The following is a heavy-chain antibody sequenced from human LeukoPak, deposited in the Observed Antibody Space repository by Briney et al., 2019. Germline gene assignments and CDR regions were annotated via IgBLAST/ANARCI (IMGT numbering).Heavy chain of an antibody. J-gene: IGHJ5*02. CDR1: GFTFRTYA. V-gene: IGHV3-64*01. CDR2: ISSNGGST. CDR3: AKGSYSWNYGWFDP. D-gene: IGHD1-7*01. Sequence: GGSLRLSCAASGFTFRTYAMHWVRQAPGKGLEYVSAISSNGGSTYYANSVKGRFTISRDNSKNTLYLQMGSLRGEDMAVYYCAKGSYSWNYGWFDPWGQGTLVTVSS.